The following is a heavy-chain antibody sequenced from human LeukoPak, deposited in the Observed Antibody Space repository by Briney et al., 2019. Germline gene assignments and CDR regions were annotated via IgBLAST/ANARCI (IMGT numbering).Heavy chain of an antibody. Sequence: GASVKVSCKASGGTFSSYAISWVRQAPGQGLEWMGGIIPIFGTADYAQKFQGRVTITADESTSTAHMELSSLRSEDTAVYYCARALTSYDILTGYRYYFDYWGQGTLVTVSS. D-gene: IGHD3-9*01. CDR1: GGTFSSYA. CDR3: ARALTSYDILTGYRYYFDY. CDR2: IIPIFGTA. V-gene: IGHV1-69*13. J-gene: IGHJ4*02.